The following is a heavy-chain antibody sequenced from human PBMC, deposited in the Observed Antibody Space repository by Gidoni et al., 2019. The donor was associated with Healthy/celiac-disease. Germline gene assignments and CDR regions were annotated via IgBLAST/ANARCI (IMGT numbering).Heavy chain of an antibody. CDR3: ARDSDYYDSSGYYYYGMDV. J-gene: IGHJ6*02. V-gene: IGHV1-2*04. D-gene: IGHD3-22*01. Sequence: EWMGWINPNSGGTNYAQKFQGWVTMTRDTSISTAYMELSRLRSDDTAVYYCARDSDYYDSSGYYYYGMDVWGQGTTVTVSS. CDR2: INPNSGGT.